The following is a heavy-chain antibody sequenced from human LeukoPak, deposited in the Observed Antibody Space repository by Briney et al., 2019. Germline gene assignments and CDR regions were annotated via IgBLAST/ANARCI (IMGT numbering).Heavy chain of an antibody. CDR1: GYTFTSYD. CDR2: MNPNSGIT. J-gene: IGHJ6*02. CDR3: ARRYCSSTSCYDYYGMDV. D-gene: IGHD2-2*01. V-gene: IGHV1-8*01. Sequence: ASVKVSCKASGYTFTSYDINWVRLATGQGLEWMGWMNPNSGITGYAQKFQGRVTMTRNTSISTAYMELSSLRSEDTAVYYCARRYCSSTSCYDYYGMDVWGQGTTVTVSS.